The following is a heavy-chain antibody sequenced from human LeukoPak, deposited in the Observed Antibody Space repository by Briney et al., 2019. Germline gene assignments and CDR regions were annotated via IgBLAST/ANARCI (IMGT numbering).Heavy chain of an antibody. J-gene: IGHJ4*02. CDR1: GFTFSSYA. D-gene: IGHD1-26*01. CDR3: AKDGYHSGTYGYYFDY. CDR2: LTGSGGST. V-gene: IGHV3-23*01. Sequence: GGSLRLSCAASGFTFSSYAMNWVRQAPGKGLEWVSGLTGSGGSTYYADSVKGRFTISRDNSKNTLYLQMNSLRGEDTAVYYCAKDGYHSGTYGYYFDYWGQGSLVTVSS.